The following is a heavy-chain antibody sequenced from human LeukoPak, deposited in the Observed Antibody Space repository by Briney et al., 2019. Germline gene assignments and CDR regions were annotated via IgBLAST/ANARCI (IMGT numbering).Heavy chain of an antibody. CDR3: AKGSVGDFSVRYYGMDV. V-gene: IGHV3-23*01. CDR2: ISGSGGST. CDR1: GFTFSSYA. D-gene: IGHD3-3*01. J-gene: IGHJ6*02. Sequence: GGSLRLSCAASGFTFSSYAMSWVRQAPGKGLEWVSAISGSGGSTYYADSVKGRFTISRDNSKNTLYLQMNSLRAEDTAVYYCAKGSVGDFSVRYYGMDVWGQGTTVTVSS.